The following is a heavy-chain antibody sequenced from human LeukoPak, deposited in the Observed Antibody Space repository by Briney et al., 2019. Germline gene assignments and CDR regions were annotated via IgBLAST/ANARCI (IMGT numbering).Heavy chain of an antibody. CDR2: ISTTGRTI. D-gene: IGHD4-17*01. CDR1: GCAFSGYE. CDR3: ARGDDYGDSLVAY. V-gene: IGHV3-48*03. Sequence: GGSLRLSCAASGCAFSGYEMNWVRQAPGKGLEWISYISTTGRTIYYADSVKGRFTISRDNAKNSLYLQMNSLSAEDTAVYYCARGDDYGDSLVAYWGQGTLVTVSS. J-gene: IGHJ4*02.